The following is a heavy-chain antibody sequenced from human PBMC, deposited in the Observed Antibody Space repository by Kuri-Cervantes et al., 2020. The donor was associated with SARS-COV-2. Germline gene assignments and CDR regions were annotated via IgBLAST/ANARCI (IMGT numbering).Heavy chain of an antibody. Sequence: GESLKISCAASGFTFSNAWMSWVRQAPGKGLEWVCRIRGKANNYATAYVASVKGRFTISRDDSKNMAYLQMNSLKTEDTAVYYCTTLIDYWGQGTLVTVSS. CDR3: TTLIDY. CDR1: GFTFSNAW. J-gene: IGHJ4*02. V-gene: IGHV3-73*01. CDR2: IRGKANNYAT.